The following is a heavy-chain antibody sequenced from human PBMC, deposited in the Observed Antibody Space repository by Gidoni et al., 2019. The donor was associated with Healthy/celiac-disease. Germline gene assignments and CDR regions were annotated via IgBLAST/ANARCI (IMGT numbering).Heavy chain of an antibody. CDR3: ARDALTVTKGNYGMDV. Sequence: EVQLVESGGGLVKPGGSLRLSCAASGFTFSSYSMNWVRQAPGKGLEWVSSISSSSSYIYYADSVKGRFTISRDNAKNSLYLQMNSLRAEDTAVYYCARDALTVTKGNYGMDVWGQGTTVTVSS. D-gene: IGHD4-17*01. J-gene: IGHJ6*02. CDR2: ISSSSSYI. CDR1: GFTFSSYS. V-gene: IGHV3-21*01.